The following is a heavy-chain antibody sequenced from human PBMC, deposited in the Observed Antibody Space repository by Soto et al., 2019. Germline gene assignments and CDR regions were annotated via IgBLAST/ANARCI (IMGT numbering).Heavy chain of an antibody. CDR2: LYGAGST. J-gene: IGHJ4*02. V-gene: IGHV3-66*01. CDR3: ARDSFGSGIDC. D-gene: IGHD3-10*01. CDR1: GFTISSNH. Sequence: EVQLVESGGGLVQPGGSLRLSCAASGFTISSNHMSWVRQAPGKGLEWVSVLYGAGSTYYADSVKGRFTISRDNSKNTLYLQMNSLRGEDTAVYYCARDSFGSGIDCWGQGTLVTVSS.